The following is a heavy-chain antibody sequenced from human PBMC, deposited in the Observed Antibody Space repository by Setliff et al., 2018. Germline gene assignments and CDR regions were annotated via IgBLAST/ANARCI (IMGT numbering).Heavy chain of an antibody. CDR3: SRLVRYCTTTTCQTLSGGEH. D-gene: IGHD2-8*01. J-gene: IGHJ1*01. Sequence: GASVKVSCKASGYTFAGYYMHWVRQAPGQGLEWMGWINPNSGGANYAQKFQGRVTMTTDTSTDTAFLDLRSLRSDDTAIYYCSRLVRYCTTTTCQTLSGGEHWGPGTLVTVSS. CDR2: INPNSGGA. V-gene: IGHV1-2*02. CDR1: GYTFAGYY.